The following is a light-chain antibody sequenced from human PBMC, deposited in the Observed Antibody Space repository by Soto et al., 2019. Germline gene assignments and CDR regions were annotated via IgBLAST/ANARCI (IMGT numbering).Light chain of an antibody. V-gene: IGKV3-20*01. CDR3: QQYGSSGT. CDR2: GAS. CDR1: QSVSSSY. J-gene: IGKJ1*01. Sequence: VLTQSPGTLSLSPGARATLSCRASQSVSSSYLAWYQQKPGQAPRLLIYGASSRATGIPDRFSGSGSGTDFTLTISRLEPEDFGVYYCQQYGSSGTFGQGTNVDIK.